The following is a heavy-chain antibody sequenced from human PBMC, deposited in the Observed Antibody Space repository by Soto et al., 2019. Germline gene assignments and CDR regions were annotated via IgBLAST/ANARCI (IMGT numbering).Heavy chain of an antibody. CDR2: VSWNSDII. D-gene: IGHD2-8*02. Sequence: EVQLVESGGGLVQPGKSLRLSCAASGFTFDDYSMHWVRQAPGKRLEWVSTVSWNSDIIYYANSVKGRSTISRDNAKSASYVQWNGLRVEDTALDYWAKGDVFSTAFDSWGQGTLVTVAS. CDR3: AKGDVFSTAFDS. CDR1: GFTFDDYS. V-gene: IGHV3-9*01. J-gene: IGHJ4*02.